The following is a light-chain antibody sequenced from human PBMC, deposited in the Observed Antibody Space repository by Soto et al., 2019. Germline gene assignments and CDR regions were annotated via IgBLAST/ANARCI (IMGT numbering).Light chain of an antibody. V-gene: IGKV4-1*01. CDR3: HQYYTTPRLT. CDR1: QSVLYSSDNKNY. Sequence: DIVMTQSPDSLALSLGERATMNCKSSQSVLYSSDNKNYLAWYQHKPGQPPKLFIYWASTRESGVPDRFSGSGSGTDFTLTISGLQADDVAVYYCHQYYTTPRLTFGGGTRVEI. CDR2: WAS. J-gene: IGKJ4*01.